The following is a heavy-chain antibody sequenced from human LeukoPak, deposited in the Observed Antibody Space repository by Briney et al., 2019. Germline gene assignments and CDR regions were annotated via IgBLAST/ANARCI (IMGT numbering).Heavy chain of an antibody. V-gene: IGHV3-21*01. CDR3: AKNWNYFDY. D-gene: IGHD1-1*01. CDR1: GFTFSRYS. J-gene: IGHJ4*02. CDR2: ISTSSSHI. Sequence: GGSLRLSCAASGFTFSRYSMNWVLQAPGKGLEWVSSISTSSSHIYYADSVKGRFTSSRDNAKNSLYLQMNSLRAEDTAVYYCAKNWNYFDYWGQGTLVTVSS.